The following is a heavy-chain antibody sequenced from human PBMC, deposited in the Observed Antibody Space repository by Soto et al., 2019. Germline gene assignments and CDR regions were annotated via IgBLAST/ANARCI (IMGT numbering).Heavy chain of an antibody. CDR1: GGSVSSETHF. D-gene: IGHD1-26*01. CDR3: AREDMSGTYYFDY. CDR2: IHTSGIT. Sequence: PSETLSLTCSVSGGSVSSETHFWSWVRQPPGKGLEWIGYIHTSGITNSNPSLKSRVTISSDTSRNQFSLSISSVTAADTAVYFCAREDMSGTYYFDYWGPGILGTVS. V-gene: IGHV4-61*01. J-gene: IGHJ4*02.